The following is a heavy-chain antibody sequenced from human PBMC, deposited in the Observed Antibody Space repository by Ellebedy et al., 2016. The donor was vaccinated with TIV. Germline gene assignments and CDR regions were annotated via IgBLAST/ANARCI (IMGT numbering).Heavy chain of an antibody. CDR2: ISYSGTFI. Sequence: GESLKISCVASEFALTSYSMIWVRQAPGKGLEWVSSISYSGTFIFYADSVKGRFTISRDNAKNALYLQMNSLRPEDTAVYYCARDHHVGGWGQGTLVTVSS. CDR3: ARDHHVGG. V-gene: IGHV3-21*01. D-gene: IGHD1-14*01. CDR1: EFALTSYS. J-gene: IGHJ4*02.